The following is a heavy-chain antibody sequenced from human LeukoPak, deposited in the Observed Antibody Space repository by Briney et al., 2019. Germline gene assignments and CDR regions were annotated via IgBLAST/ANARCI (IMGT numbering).Heavy chain of an antibody. CDR2: INHSGST. D-gene: IGHD5-12*01. CDR1: GGSFSGYY. J-gene: IGHJ4*02. Sequence: PSETLSLTCAVYGGSFSGYYWSWIRQPPGKGLEWIGEINHSGSTNYNPSLKSRVTISVDTSKNQFSLKLSSVTAADTAVYYCARRWVGRLDLWGQGTLVTVSS. V-gene: IGHV4-34*01. CDR3: ARRWVGRLDL.